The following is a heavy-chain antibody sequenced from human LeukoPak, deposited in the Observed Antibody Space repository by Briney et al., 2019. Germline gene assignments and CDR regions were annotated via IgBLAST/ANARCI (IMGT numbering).Heavy chain of an antibody. CDR2: ISGSGGST. CDR1: GFTFSSYA. V-gene: IGHV3-23*01. D-gene: IGHD3-10*01. Sequence: GGSLRLSCAASGFTFSSYAMSWVRQAPGKGLEWVSAISGSGGSTYYADSVKGRFTISRDNSKNTLYLQMNSLRAEDTAVYYCAKSPYYYGSGSYYKDPRNYYFDYWGQGTLVTVSS. J-gene: IGHJ4*02. CDR3: AKSPYYYGSGSYYKDPRNYYFDY.